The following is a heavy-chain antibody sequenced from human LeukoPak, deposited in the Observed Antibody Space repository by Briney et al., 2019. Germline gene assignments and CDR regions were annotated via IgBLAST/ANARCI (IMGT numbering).Heavy chain of an antibody. CDR3: ARRDGYRGMDV. D-gene: IGHD5-24*01. CDR2: ISYDGSNK. V-gene: IGHV3-30*03. J-gene: IGHJ6*02. Sequence: GGSLRLSCAASGFTFSSYGMHWVRQAPGKGLEWVAVISYDGSNKYYAGSVKGRFTISRDNSKNTLYLQMNSLRAEDTAVYYCARRDGYRGMDVWGQGTTVTVS. CDR1: GFTFSSYG.